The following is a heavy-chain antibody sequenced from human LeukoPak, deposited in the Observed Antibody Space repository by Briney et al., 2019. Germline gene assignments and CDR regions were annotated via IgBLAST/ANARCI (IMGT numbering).Heavy chain of an antibody. CDR1: GFTVSSNS. J-gene: IGHJ4*02. CDR2: IYSGGST. V-gene: IGHV3-66*01. D-gene: IGHD7-27*01. Sequence: GGSLRLSCAASGFTVSSNSMSWVRQAPGRGLEWVSVIYSGGSTYYADSVKGRFTISRDNSKNTLYLQVNNLSAEGTAMYYCASSYWGYFDYWGQGTLVTVSS. CDR3: ASSYWGYFDY.